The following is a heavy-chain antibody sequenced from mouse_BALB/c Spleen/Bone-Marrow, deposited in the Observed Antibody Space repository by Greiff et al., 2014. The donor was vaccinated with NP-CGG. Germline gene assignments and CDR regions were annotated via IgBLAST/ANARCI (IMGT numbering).Heavy chain of an antibody. V-gene: IGHV14-3*02. J-gene: IGHJ4*01. CDR1: GFNIKETY. Sequence: VQLKESGAELVKPGASVKLSCTASGFNIKETYMHWGKQRPEKGLGWIGRIDPANGNTKYDPKFQGKATITADTSSNTAYLQLSSLTSEDTAVYYCAIYYGNYYAMDYWGQGTSVTVSS. D-gene: IGHD2-1*01. CDR2: IDPANGNT. CDR3: AIYYGNYYAMDY.